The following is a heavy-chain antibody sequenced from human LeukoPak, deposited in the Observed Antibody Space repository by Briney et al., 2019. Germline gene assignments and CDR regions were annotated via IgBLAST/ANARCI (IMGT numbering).Heavy chain of an antibody. CDR1: GYTLTELS. CDR3: ATTNKRTSGWYSRYFDY. D-gene: IGHD6-19*01. CDR2: FHPEDGET. J-gene: IGHJ4*02. Sequence: GASVKVSCKVSGYTLTELSMHWVRQAPGKGLEWRAGFHPEDGETIYAQKFQGRVTMTEDTSADTAYMELSSLRSEDTAVHYCATTNKRTSGWYSRYFDYWGQGTLVTVSS. V-gene: IGHV1-24*01.